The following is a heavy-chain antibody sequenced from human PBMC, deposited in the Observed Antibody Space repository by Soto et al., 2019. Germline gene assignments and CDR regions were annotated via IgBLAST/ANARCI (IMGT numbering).Heavy chain of an antibody. D-gene: IGHD2-2*01. CDR3: ARDNIVVVPAALDY. J-gene: IGHJ4*02. Sequence: GGSLRLSCAASGFTFSSYSMNWVRQAPGKGLEWVSYISSSGSTIYYADSVKGRFTISRDNAKNSLYLQMNSLRAEDTAVYYCARDNIVVVPAALDYWGQGTLVTVSS. CDR1: GFTFSSYS. CDR2: ISSSGSTI. V-gene: IGHV3-48*04.